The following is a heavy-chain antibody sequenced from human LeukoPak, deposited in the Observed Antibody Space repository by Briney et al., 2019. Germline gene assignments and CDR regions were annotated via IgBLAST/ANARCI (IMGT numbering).Heavy chain of an antibody. CDR1: GYTFTSCD. D-gene: IGHD2-15*01. V-gene: IGHV1-8*01. CDR3: ARSGGDYYYYYGMDV. CDR2: MNPNSGNT. J-gene: IGHJ6*02. Sequence: ASVKVSCKASGYTFTSCDINWVRQATGQGLEWMGWMNPNSGNTGYAQKFQGRVTMTRNTSISTAYMELSSLRSEDTAVYYCARSGGDYYYYYGMDVWGQGTTVTVSS.